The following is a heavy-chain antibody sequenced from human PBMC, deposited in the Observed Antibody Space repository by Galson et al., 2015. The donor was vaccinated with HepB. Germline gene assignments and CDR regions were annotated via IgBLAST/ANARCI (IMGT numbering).Heavy chain of an antibody. CDR2: ISSDVKHQ. Sequence: SLRLSCAASGFSFISHSMNWVRHSPGKGLEWVAVISSDVKHQYYADSVRGRFTISRDNSKNTLYLQMNRLTTEDTAVYYCAKDGGWRASAGDHFHHWGQGTLVTVSS. D-gene: IGHD6-13*01. V-gene: IGHV3-30*18. CDR3: AKDGGWRASAGDHFHH. J-gene: IGHJ4*02. CDR1: GFSFISHS.